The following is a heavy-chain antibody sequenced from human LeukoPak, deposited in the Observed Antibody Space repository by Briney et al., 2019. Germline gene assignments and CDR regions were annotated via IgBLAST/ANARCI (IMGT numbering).Heavy chain of an antibody. CDR3: AKDRVQDSGWDIDY. CDR2: ITGIGAGT. Sequence: GGSPRLSCAGSGFTFSTYTMSWVRQAPGKGLEWVSAITGIGAGTYYTDCVKGRFTTSRDNSKTTVYLQMNRLRAEDTAVYYCAKDRVQDSGWDIDYWGQGTPVTVSS. V-gene: IGHV3-23*01. D-gene: IGHD6-19*01. J-gene: IGHJ4*02. CDR1: GFTFSTYT.